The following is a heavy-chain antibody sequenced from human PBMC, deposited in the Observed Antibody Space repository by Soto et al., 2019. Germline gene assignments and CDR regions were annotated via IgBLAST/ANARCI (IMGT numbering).Heavy chain of an antibody. CDR3: ARDPLWLDHPDAFDI. D-gene: IGHD6-19*01. Sequence: QVQLQESGPGLVKPSETLSLTCTVSGGSISSYYWSWIRQPPGKGLEWIGYIYYSGSTNYNPSLTSRVTLSVDTSKNQFSLKLSSVTAADTAVYSCARDPLWLDHPDAFDIWGQGTMVTVSS. CDR2: IYYSGST. CDR1: GGSISSYY. V-gene: IGHV4-59*01. J-gene: IGHJ3*02.